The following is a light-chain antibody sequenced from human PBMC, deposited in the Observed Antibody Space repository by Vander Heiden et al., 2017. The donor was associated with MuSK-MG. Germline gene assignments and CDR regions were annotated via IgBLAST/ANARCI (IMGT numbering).Light chain of an antibody. Sequence: AIRMTQSPSSFSASTGDRVTITCRASQGISSYLAWYQQKPGKAPKLLIYAASTLQSGVPSRFSGSGSGTDFTLTISCLQSEDFATYYCQQYYSYPYSFGQGTKVEIK. CDR2: AAS. V-gene: IGKV1-8*01. CDR1: QGISSY. CDR3: QQYYSYPYS. J-gene: IGKJ1*01.